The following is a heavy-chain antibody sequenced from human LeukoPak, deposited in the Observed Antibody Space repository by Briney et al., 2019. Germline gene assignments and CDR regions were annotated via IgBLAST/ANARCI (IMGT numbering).Heavy chain of an antibody. D-gene: IGHD3-10*01. J-gene: IGHJ5*01. Sequence: GGPLRLSCAASGFTFSDYWMHWVRQAPGKGLMWVSRIRGDGNDMNYADSVKGRFTISRDNAKNMVYLQINSLRADDTAVYYCTRDRVLGSGSSDSWGPGTLVTVST. V-gene: IGHV3-74*01. CDR3: TRDRVLGSGSSDS. CDR2: IRGDGNDM. CDR1: GFTFSDYW.